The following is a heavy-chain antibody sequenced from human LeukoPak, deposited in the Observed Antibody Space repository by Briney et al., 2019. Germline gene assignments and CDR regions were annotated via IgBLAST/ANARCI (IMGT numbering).Heavy chain of an antibody. CDR3: ADFEYSSSSDY. Sequence: GGSLRLSCAASGFTFSSYPMSWVRQAPGKGLQWVSAISNGGGSAYYADSVKGRITISRDNSKNTLYLQMNSLRAEDTAVYYCADFEYSSSSDYWGQGTLVTVSS. CDR2: ISNGGGSA. D-gene: IGHD6-6*01. CDR1: GFTFSSYP. J-gene: IGHJ4*02. V-gene: IGHV3-23*01.